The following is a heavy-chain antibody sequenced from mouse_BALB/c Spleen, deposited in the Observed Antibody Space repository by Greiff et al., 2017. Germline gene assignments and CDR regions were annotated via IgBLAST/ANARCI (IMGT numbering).Heavy chain of an antibody. D-gene: IGHD4-1*01. CDR2: IHYSGST. V-gene: IGHV3-1*02. CDR3: ARRLTGISWFAY. Sequence: VQLQQSGPDLVQPSQSLSLTCTVTGYSITSGYSWHWLRQFPGNKLEWMGYIHYSGSTNYNPSLKSRISITRDTSKNQFFLQLNAVTTEDTATYYCARRLTGISWFAYWGQGTLVTVSA. CDR1: GYSITSGYS. J-gene: IGHJ3*01.